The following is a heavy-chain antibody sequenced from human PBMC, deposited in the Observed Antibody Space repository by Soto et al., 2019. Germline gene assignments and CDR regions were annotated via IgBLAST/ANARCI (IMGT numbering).Heavy chain of an antibody. J-gene: IGHJ5*02. V-gene: IGHV4-39*01. CDR1: AGSISSSSYY. Sequence: SETLSLTCTVSAGSISSSSYYWGWIRQPPGKGLEWIGSIYYSGSTYYNPSLKSRVTISVDTSKNQFSLKLSSVTAADTVVYYCARQVYVFWSGLPPSNCFDPSGHVTLGTVCS. CDR2: IYYSGST. CDR3: ARQVYVFWSGLPPSNCFDP. D-gene: IGHD3-3*01.